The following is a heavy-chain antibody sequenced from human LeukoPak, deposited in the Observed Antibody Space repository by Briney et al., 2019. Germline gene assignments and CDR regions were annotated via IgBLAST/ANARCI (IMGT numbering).Heavy chain of an antibody. CDR2: ISYDGSNK. V-gene: IGHV3-30-3*01. D-gene: IGHD3-22*01. CDR3: ARGQSITMIVVVPYFDY. Sequence: GGSLRLSCAASGFTFSSYAMHWVRQAPGKGLEWVAVISYDGSNKYYADSVRGRFTISRDNSKNTLYLQMNSLRAEDTAVYYCARGQSITMIVVVPYFDYWGQGTLVTVSS. J-gene: IGHJ4*02. CDR1: GFTFSSYA.